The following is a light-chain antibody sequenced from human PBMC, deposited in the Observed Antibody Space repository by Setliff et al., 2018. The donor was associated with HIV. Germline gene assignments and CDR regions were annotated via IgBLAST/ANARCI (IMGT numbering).Light chain of an antibody. CDR3: CSYVGSDPS. J-gene: IGLJ3*02. CDR2: EVT. CDR1: TSDVGNYNL. Sequence: QSALTQPASESGSPGQSITISCTGTTSDVGNYNLVSWYRQHPGKAPQLMISEVTKRPSGVSDRFSGSKSGNTTSLTISGLQAEDEADYYFCSYVGSDPSFGGGTKVTVL. V-gene: IGLV2-23*02.